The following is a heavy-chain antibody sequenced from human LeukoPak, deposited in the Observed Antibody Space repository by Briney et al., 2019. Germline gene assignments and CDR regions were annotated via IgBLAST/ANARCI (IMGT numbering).Heavy chain of an antibody. CDR1: GYTFTSYG. CDR3: ASSGSVIAAAGTGAFDI. J-gene: IGHJ3*02. CDR2: ISAYNGNT. Sequence: ASVKVSCKASGYTFTSYGISWVRQAPGQGLEWMGWISAYNGNTNYAQKLQGRVTMTTDTSTSTAYMELRSLRSDDTAVYYCASSGSVIAAAGTGAFDIWGQGTMVTVSS. D-gene: IGHD6-13*01. V-gene: IGHV1-18*01.